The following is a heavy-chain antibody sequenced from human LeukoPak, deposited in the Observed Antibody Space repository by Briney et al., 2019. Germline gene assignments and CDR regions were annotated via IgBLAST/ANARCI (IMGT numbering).Heavy chain of an antibody. Sequence: SETLSLTCAVYGRSLSGYYWSWIRQPPGKGLEWIGEINHSGSTNYNPSLKSRVTISVDTSKNQFSLKLSSVTAADTAVYYCASRVVPAARAEYFQHWGQATLVTVSS. CDR3: ASRVVPAARAEYFQH. CDR2: INHSGST. J-gene: IGHJ1*01. D-gene: IGHD2-2*01. CDR1: GRSLSGYY. V-gene: IGHV4-34*01.